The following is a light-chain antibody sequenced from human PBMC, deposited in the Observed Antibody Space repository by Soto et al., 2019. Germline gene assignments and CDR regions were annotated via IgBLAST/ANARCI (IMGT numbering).Light chain of an antibody. CDR3: QQVNSYPLT. CDR1: QSISSY. J-gene: IGKJ4*01. CDR2: AAS. V-gene: IGKV1-39*01. Sequence: DIQMTQSPSSLSASVGERVTITCRASQSISSYLNWYQQKPGKAPNLLIYAASSLQSGVPSRFSGSESGTDFTLTISSLQPEDFATYYCQQVNSYPLTFGGGTKVDI.